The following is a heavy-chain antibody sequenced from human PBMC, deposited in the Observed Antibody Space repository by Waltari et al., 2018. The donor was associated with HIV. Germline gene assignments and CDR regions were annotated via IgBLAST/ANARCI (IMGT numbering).Heavy chain of an antibody. J-gene: IGHJ6*02. Sequence: QVQLQQWGAGLLKPSETLSLTCAVSGGSFSGYYWTLIRTPPGKGQEWLGEINHSGGTNYNPSLKSRVTISVDTSKNQFSLKLTSVIAADTAVYYCAREMDIMIGYNQPGFGLDVWGQGTTVTVSS. CDR3: AREMDIMIGYNQPGFGLDV. CDR1: GGSFSGYY. D-gene: IGHD3-9*01. V-gene: IGHV4-34*01. CDR2: INHSGGT.